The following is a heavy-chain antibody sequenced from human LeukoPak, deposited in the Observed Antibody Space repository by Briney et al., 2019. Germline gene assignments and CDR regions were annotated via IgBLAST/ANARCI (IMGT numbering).Heavy chain of an antibody. CDR1: GFTFSNHA. Sequence: PGGSLRLSCAASGFTFSNHAMTWVRQAPGKGLEWVSNISDRGTSINYAVSVKGRFSISRDNAKNTLYLQMNSLSDEDTAVYYCVRNDTSGVGLDYWGQGSLVTVSS. D-gene: IGHD3-3*01. CDR2: ISDRGTSI. J-gene: IGHJ4*02. V-gene: IGHV3-23*01. CDR3: VRNDTSGVGLDY.